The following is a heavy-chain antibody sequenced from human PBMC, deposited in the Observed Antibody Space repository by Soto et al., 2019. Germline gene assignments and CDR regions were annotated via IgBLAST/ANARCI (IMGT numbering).Heavy chain of an antibody. D-gene: IGHD6-13*01. J-gene: IGHJ6*02. CDR3: AKVRQQLVSYHYYGLDV. CDR2: INGGGGTT. Sequence: GGSLRLSCAASGFTFSIYAMTWVRQAPGKGLEWISVINGGGGTTYYADSVKGRFTISRDNSKNTLFLQMNRLRAEDTAVYYCAKVRQQLVSYHYYGLDVWGQGTTVTVSS. V-gene: IGHV3-23*01. CDR1: GFTFSIYA.